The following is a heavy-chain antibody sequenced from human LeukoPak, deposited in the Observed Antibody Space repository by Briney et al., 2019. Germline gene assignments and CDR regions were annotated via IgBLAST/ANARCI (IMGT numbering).Heavy chain of an antibody. CDR2: IIPIFGTA. D-gene: IGHD6-13*01. J-gene: IGHJ3*02. CDR1: GGSFSSSA. V-gene: IGHV1-69*13. Sequence: GASVKVSCKASGGSFSSSAISWVRQAPGQGLEWMGGIIPIFGTANYAQKFQGRVTIIADESTSTAYMELSSLKSEDTAVYYCARDQGSSSSKVGAVAFDIWGQGTMVTVSS. CDR3: ARDQGSSSSKVGAVAFDI.